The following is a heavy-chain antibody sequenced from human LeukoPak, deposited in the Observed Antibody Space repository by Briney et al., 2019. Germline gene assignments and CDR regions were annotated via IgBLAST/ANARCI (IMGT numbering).Heavy chain of an antibody. J-gene: IGHJ4*02. V-gene: IGHV3-30*18. CDR2: ISNDGSNK. D-gene: IGHD6-13*01. CDR3: AKSGIAAAGQRGYFDC. CDR1: GFTFSSYG. Sequence: GGSLRLSCAASGFTFSSYGIHWVRQAPGKGLEWVAVISNDGSNKYYADSVKGRFTISRDNSKNTVYLQMNSLRGKDTAVYYCAKSGIAAAGQRGYFDCWGQGTLSPSPQ.